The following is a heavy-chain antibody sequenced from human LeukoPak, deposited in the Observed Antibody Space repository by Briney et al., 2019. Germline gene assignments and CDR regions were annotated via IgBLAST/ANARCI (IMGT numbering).Heavy chain of an antibody. CDR2: INHSGST. D-gene: IGHD6-19*01. CDR3: ASEGGIAVAGPPRR. V-gene: IGHV4-34*01. J-gene: IGHJ4*02. CDR1: GGSFSGYY. Sequence: SETLSPTCAVYGGSFSGYYWSWIRQPPGKGLEWIGEINHSGSTNYNPSLKSRVTISVDTSKNQFSLKLSSVTAADTAVYYCASEGGIAVAGPPRRWGQGTLVTVSS.